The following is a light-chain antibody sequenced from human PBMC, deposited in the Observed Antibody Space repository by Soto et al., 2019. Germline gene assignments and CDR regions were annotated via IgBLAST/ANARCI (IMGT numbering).Light chain of an antibody. CDR2: AAY. V-gene: IGKV1-39*01. Sequence: DIQMTQSPSSLSASIGDRVTTTCRASQSITDYLNWYQQKPGKAPKLLIYAAYSLQSGVPSRFSGSGSGTDFSLTISSLQPEDSATYYCQQSYSSPVTFGQGTKVDIK. CDR1: QSITDY. J-gene: IGKJ2*01. CDR3: QQSYSSPVT.